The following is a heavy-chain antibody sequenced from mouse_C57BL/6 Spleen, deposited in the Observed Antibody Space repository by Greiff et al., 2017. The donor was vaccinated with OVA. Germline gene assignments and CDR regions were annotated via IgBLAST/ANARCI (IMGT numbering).Heavy chain of an antibody. D-gene: IGHD1-1*01. CDR3: ARSDYYGSSYYFDY. V-gene: IGHV1-50*01. Sequence: VQLQQPGAELVKPGASVKLSCKASGYTFTSYWMQWVKQRPGQGLEWIGEIDPSDSYTNYNQQFKGKATLTVDTSSSTAYMQRSSLTSEDSAVYYCARSDYYGSSYYFDYWGQGTTLTVSS. CDR1: GYTFTSYW. CDR2: IDPSDSYT. J-gene: IGHJ2*01.